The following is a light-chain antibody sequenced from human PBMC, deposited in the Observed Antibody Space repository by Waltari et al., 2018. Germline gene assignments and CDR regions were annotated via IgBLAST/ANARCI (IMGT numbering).Light chain of an antibody. V-gene: IGKV4-1*01. CDR2: WAS. CDR1: QSVLYSSNTKNY. CDR3: QQYYSTLSLT. Sequence: DIVMTQSPDSLAVSLGERATINCKSSQSVLYSSNTKNYLAWYQQKPGQPPKLLIYWASTRESGVPDRFSGSGSGTDFTLTSSSLQAEDVAVYYCQQYYSTLSLTFGGGTKVEIK. J-gene: IGKJ4*01.